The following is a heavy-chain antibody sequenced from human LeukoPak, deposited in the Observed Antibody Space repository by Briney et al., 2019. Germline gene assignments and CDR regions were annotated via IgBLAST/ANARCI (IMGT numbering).Heavy chain of an antibody. J-gene: IGHJ4*02. CDR3: TRTSYSGSFYDY. CDR1: GFSFSDHY. Sequence: PGGSLRLSCAASGFSFSDHYMDWVRQAPGKGLEWVGRTKNKANNYTTEYAASVKGRFTISRDDSKNSLYLQMDSLKTEDTAVYYCTRTSYSGSFYDYWGQGTLVTVSS. V-gene: IGHV3-72*01. D-gene: IGHD1-26*01. CDR2: TKNKANNYTT.